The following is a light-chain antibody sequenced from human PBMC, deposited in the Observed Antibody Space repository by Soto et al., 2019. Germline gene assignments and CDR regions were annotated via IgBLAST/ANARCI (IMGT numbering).Light chain of an antibody. V-gene: IGLV1-40*01. Sequence: QSVLTQPPSLSGAPGQRVTISCTGNSSNIGAGYDVHWYQQLPGTAPKPLIFDNNNRPSGVPDRFSGSESGTPASLAITGRQAEDEAEYYCQSYDSSRSGWVFGGGTKLTVL. CDR1: SSNIGAGYD. CDR3: QSYDSSRSGWV. CDR2: DNN. J-gene: IGLJ3*02.